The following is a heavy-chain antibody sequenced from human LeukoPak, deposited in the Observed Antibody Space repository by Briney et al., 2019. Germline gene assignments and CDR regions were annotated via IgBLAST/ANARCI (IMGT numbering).Heavy chain of an antibody. V-gene: IGHV1-69*13. Sequence: ASVKVSCKASGGTFSSYAISWVRQAPGQGLEWMGGIIPIFGTANYAQKFQGRVTITADESTSTAYMELSSLRSVDTAVYYCARDSQNSSSWFPLFDYWGQGTLVTVSS. CDR3: ARDSQNSSSWFPLFDY. J-gene: IGHJ4*02. CDR2: IIPIFGTA. D-gene: IGHD6-13*01. CDR1: GGTFSSYA.